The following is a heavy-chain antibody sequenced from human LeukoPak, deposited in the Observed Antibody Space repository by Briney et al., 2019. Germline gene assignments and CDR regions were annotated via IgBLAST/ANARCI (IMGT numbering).Heavy chain of an antibody. J-gene: IGHJ4*02. CDR1: GFTFSSYG. D-gene: IGHD4-17*01. Sequence: GGSLRLSCAASGFTFSSYGMSWVRQAPEKGLEWVSAISGSGGSTYYADSVKGRFTISRDNSKNTLYLQMNSLRAEDTAVYYCAKALGYGDYPYYFDYWGQGTLVTVSS. CDR3: AKALGYGDYPYYFDY. CDR2: ISGSGGST. V-gene: IGHV3-23*01.